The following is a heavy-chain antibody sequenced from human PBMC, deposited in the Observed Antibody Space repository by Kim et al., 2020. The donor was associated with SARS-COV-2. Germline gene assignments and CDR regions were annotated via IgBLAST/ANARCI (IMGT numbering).Heavy chain of an antibody. D-gene: IGHD3-10*01. Sequence: PGGSLRLSCAASRFTFSSYAMHWVRQAPGKGLEWVALIWFDGSYTYYTDSVKGRFTISRDNSKNTLYLQMNRLRAEDTAVYYCAKPPDVFGSGSYSFLDYWGQGPLVTVPS. J-gene: IGHJ4*02. CDR2: IWFDGSYT. CDR3: AKPPDVFGSGSYSFLDY. CDR1: RFTFSSYA. V-gene: IGHV3-33*06.